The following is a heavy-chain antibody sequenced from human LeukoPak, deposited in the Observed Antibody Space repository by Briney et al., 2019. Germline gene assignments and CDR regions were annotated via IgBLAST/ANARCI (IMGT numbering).Heavy chain of an antibody. CDR2: INPNSGGT. D-gene: IGHD3-16*02. Sequence: GASVKVSCKASGYTFTGYYMHGVRQAPGQGLEWMGRINPNSGGTNYAQKFQGRVTMTRDTSISTAYMELSRLRSDDTAVYYCARVGDYVWGSYRYTDIDYWGQGTLVTVSS. CDR1: GYTFTGYY. J-gene: IGHJ4*02. CDR3: ARVGDYVWGSYRYTDIDY. V-gene: IGHV1-2*06.